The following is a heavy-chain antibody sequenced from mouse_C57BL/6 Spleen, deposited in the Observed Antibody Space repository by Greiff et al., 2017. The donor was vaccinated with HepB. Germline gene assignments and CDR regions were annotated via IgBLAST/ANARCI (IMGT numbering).Heavy chain of an antibody. J-gene: IGHJ4*01. CDR3: ARPYAMDY. CDR1: GYAFSSSW. CDR2: IYPGDGDT. V-gene: IGHV1-82*01. Sequence: VQLQQSGPELVKPGASVKISCKASGYAFSSSWMNWVKQRPGKGLEWIGRIYPGDGDTNYNGKFKGKATLTAYKSSSTAYMQLSSLTSEDSAVYFCARPYAMDYWGQGTSVTVSS.